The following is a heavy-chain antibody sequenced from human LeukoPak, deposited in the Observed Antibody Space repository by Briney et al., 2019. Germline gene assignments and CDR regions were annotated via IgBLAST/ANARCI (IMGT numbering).Heavy chain of an antibody. V-gene: IGHV4-59*01. CDR3: ARAGYCSSTSCYTTPWAFDI. CDR2: IYYSGST. D-gene: IGHD2-2*02. CDR1: GGSISSYY. J-gene: IGHJ3*02. Sequence: SETLSLTCTVSGGSISSYYWSLIRQPPGKGLEWIGYIYYSGSTNYNPSLKSRVTISVDTSKNQFSLKLSSVTAADTAVYYCARAGYCSSTSCYTTPWAFDIWGQGTMVTVSS.